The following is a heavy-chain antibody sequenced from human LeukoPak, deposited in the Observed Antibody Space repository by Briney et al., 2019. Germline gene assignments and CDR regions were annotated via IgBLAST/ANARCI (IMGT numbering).Heavy chain of an antibody. V-gene: IGHV3-23*01. CDR1: GFTFSSYA. CDR3: ASLTSGAAAGPNFDY. J-gene: IGHJ4*02. D-gene: IGHD6-13*01. CDR2: ISGSGGST. Sequence: GGSLRLSCAASGFTFSSYAMSWVRQAPGKGLEWVSAISGSGGSTYYADSVKGRFTISRDNSKNTLYLQMNSLRAEDTAVYYCASLTSGAAAGPNFDYWGQGTLVTVSS.